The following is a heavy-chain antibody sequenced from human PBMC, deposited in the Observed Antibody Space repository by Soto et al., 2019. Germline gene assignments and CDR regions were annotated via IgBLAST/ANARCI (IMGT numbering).Heavy chain of an antibody. J-gene: IGHJ6*04. V-gene: IGHV3-9*01. CDR3: TKDNSSSWYNDELSYYYGMVV. D-gene: IGHD6-13*01. CDR1: GFTFDDYA. Sequence: EVQLVESGGGLVQPGRSLRLSCAASGFTFDDYAMHWVRQAPGKGLEWVLSINWNSGSIGYADSVKGRFTISRDNAKNSLYLKMNSLSDEDKTLYYCTKDNSSSWYNDELSYYYGMVVWGEGNKVTVSS. CDR2: INWNSGSI.